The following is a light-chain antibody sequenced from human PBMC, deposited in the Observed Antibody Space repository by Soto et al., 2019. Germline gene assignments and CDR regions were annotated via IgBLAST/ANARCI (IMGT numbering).Light chain of an antibody. Sequence: QSVLTQPPSVSGAPGQRVTISCTGSSSNIGAGYDVHWYRQLPGTAPKLLIYGNSNRPSGVPDRFSGSKSGTSASLAITGLQAEDEPDYSCQSYDRSLSALYVFGTGTTVTVL. CDR3: QSYDRSLSALYV. V-gene: IGLV1-40*01. CDR2: GNS. CDR1: SSNIGAGYD. J-gene: IGLJ1*01.